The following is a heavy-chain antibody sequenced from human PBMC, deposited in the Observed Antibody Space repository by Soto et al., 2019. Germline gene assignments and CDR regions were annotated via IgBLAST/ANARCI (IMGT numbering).Heavy chain of an antibody. J-gene: IGHJ6*02. CDR1: GYSFTSYW. D-gene: IGHD6-13*01. CDR2: IYPGDSDT. V-gene: IGHV5-51*01. CDR3: ARLTAAGKSYYYYYGMDV. Sequence: GESLKISRKGSGYSFTSYWIGWVRQMPGKGLEWMGIIYPGDSDTRYSPSFQGQVTISADKSISTAYLQWSSLKASDTAMYYCARLTAAGKSYYYYYGMDVWGQGTTVTVSS.